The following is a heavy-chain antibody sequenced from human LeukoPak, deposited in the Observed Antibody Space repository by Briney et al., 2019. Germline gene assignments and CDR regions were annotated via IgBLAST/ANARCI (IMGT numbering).Heavy chain of an antibody. CDR1: GGSISSGDYS. Sequence: SETLSLTCAVSGGSISSGDYSWSWIRQPPGKGLEWIGYIYHSGSTYYNPSLKSRVTISVDRSKNQFSLKLSSVTAADTAVYYCASMKVATLNFDYWGQGTLVTVSS. CDR3: ASMKVATLNFDY. D-gene: IGHD5-12*01. CDR2: IYHSGST. V-gene: IGHV4-30-2*01. J-gene: IGHJ4*02.